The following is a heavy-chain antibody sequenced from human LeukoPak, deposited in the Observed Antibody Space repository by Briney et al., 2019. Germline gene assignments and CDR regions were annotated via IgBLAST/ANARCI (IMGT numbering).Heavy chain of an antibody. Sequence: GESLKISCKGSGYTFRNYWIAWVRQMPGKGLEWMGIINPGDSDTGYSPSFQGQVTISADESTTTAYLQWSSLKASDTAMYYCARHRAAGGSYYYGADVWGQGTTVTVSS. CDR1: GYTFRNYW. CDR2: INPGDSDT. D-gene: IGHD6-13*01. V-gene: IGHV5-51*01. CDR3: ARHRAAGGSYYYGADV. J-gene: IGHJ6*02.